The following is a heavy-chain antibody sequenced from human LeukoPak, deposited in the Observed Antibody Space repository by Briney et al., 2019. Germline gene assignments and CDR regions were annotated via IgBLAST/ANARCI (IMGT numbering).Heavy chain of an antibody. Sequence: GRSLRLSCAASGLTFSSYAMHWVRQAPGKGLEWVAVISYDGSNKYYADSVKGRFTISRDNSKNTLYLQMNSLRAEGTAVYYCARVLDAGAAAGTGFDYWGQGTLVTVSS. D-gene: IGHD6-13*01. CDR2: ISYDGSNK. V-gene: IGHV3-30*04. J-gene: IGHJ4*02. CDR3: ARVLDAGAAAGTGFDY. CDR1: GLTFSSYA.